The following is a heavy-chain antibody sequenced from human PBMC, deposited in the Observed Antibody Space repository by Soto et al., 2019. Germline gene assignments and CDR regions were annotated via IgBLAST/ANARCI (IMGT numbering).Heavy chain of an antibody. J-gene: IGHJ4*02. Sequence: HPGGSLRLSCAASGFTVSSNYMSWVRQAPGKGLEWVSVIYSGGSTYYADSVKARFSISRDNSKNTLYLQMNSLRVEDTAVYYCAKGGRQWLVTSDFNYWGQGALVTVSS. CDR1: GFTVSSNY. V-gene: IGHV3-66*01. D-gene: IGHD6-19*01. CDR2: IYSGGST. CDR3: AKGGRQWLVTSDFNY.